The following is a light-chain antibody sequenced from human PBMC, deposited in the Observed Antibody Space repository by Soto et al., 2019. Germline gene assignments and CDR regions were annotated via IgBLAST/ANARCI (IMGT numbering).Light chain of an antibody. J-gene: IGKJ1*01. V-gene: IGKV1-33*01. CDR3: QHYNSYSEA. Sequence: DIQMTQSPSSLSASVGDRVTITCQASHDIRKYLNWYQQKPGKAPKLLIYDASNMETGVPSRFTGSGSGTDFTFTISSLQPDDFATYYCQHYNSYSEAFGQGTKVDIK. CDR2: DAS. CDR1: HDIRKY.